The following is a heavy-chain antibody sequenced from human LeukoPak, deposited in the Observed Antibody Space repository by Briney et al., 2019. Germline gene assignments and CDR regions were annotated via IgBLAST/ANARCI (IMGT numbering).Heavy chain of an antibody. CDR1: GLTFSNAW. V-gene: IGHV3-15*01. Sequence: GGSLRLSCAASGLTFSNAWMSWVRQAPGKGLGWVGRIKSKTDGGTTDYGAPVKGRFIISRDDSKNTLYLQMNGLKIEDTAVYYCITDPGEWEPIWGQGTMVTVSS. CDR2: IKSKTDGGTT. J-gene: IGHJ3*02. CDR3: ITDPGEWEPI. D-gene: IGHD1-26*01.